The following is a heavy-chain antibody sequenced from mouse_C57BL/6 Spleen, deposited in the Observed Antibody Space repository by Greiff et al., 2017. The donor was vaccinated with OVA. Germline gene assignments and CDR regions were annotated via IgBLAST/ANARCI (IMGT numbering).Heavy chain of an antibody. V-gene: IGHV1-76*01. CDR1: GYTFTDYY. Sequence: VQLQQSGAELVRPGASVKLSCKASGYTFTDYYINWVKQRPGQGLEWIARIYPGSGNTYYNEKFKGKATLTAEKSSSTAYMQLSSLTSEDSAVYFCARSDGSSYEGYFDYWGQGTTLTVSS. CDR2: IYPGSGNT. D-gene: IGHD1-1*01. CDR3: ARSDGSSYEGYFDY. J-gene: IGHJ2*01.